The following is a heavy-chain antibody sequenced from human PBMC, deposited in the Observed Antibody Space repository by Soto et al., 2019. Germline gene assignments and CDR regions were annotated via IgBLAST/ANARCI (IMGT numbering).Heavy chain of an antibody. Sequence: VSVKLSCKASGYTFTGYYMHWVRQAPGQGLEWMGWINPNSGGTNYAQKFQGRVTMTRDTSISTAYMELSRLRSDDTAVYYCARGPGYCSGGSCGGPFDYWGQGTLVTVSS. J-gene: IGHJ4*02. CDR3: ARGPGYCSGGSCGGPFDY. CDR1: GYTFTGYY. D-gene: IGHD2-15*01. V-gene: IGHV1-2*02. CDR2: INPNSGGT.